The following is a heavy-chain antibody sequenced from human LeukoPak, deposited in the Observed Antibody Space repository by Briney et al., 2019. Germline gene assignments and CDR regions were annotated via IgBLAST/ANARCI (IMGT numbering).Heavy chain of an antibody. V-gene: IGHV3-48*01. CDR3: ARGKGGNPP. CDR1: GFTFSSYS. Sequence: GGSLRLSCAASGFTFSSYSMNWVRQAPGKGLGWVSYISSSSSTIYYADSVKGRFTISRDNAKNSLYLQMSSLRAEDTAVYYCARGKGGNPPWGQGTLVTVSS. CDR2: ISSSSSTI. J-gene: IGHJ5*02. D-gene: IGHD4-23*01.